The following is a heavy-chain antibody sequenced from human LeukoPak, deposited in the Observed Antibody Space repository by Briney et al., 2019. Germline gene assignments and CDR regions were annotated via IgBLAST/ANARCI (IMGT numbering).Heavy chain of an antibody. D-gene: IGHD6-19*01. CDR2: IIPIFGTA. CDR1: GGTFSSYA. J-gene: IGHJ4*02. V-gene: IGHV1-69*06. CDR3: ARVHLSSHGYFDY. Sequence: ASVKVSCKASGGTFSSYAISWVRQAPGQGLEWMGGIIPIFGTANYAQKFQGRVTITADKSTSTAYMELSSLRSEDTAVYYCARVHLSSHGYFDYWGQGTLVTVSS.